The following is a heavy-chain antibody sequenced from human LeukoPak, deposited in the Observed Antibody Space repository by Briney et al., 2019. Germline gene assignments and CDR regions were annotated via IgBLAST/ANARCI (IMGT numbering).Heavy chain of an antibody. V-gene: IGHV3-21*01. CDR3: ARERIAVAGPDAFDI. CDR1: GFTFSSCS. D-gene: IGHD6-19*01. Sequence: GGSLRLSCAASGFTFSSCSMNWVRQAPGKGLEWVSSISSSSSYIYYADSVKGRFTISRDNAKNSLYLQMNSLRAEDTAVYYCARERIAVAGPDAFDIWGQGTMVTVSS. J-gene: IGHJ3*02. CDR2: ISSSSSYI.